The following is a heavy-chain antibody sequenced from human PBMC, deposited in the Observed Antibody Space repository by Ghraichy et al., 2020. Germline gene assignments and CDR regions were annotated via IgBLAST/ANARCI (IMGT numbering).Heavy chain of an antibody. J-gene: IGHJ4*02. Sequence: APVKVSCKASGYTFTSYGISWVRQAPGQGLEWMGWISAYNGNTNYAQKLQGRVTMTTDTSTSTAYMELRSLRSDDTAVYYCARDIVGPGGIAASDYWGQGTLVTVSS. CDR1: GYTFTSYG. D-gene: IGHD6-13*01. CDR2: ISAYNGNT. V-gene: IGHV1-18*01. CDR3: ARDIVGPGGIAASDY.